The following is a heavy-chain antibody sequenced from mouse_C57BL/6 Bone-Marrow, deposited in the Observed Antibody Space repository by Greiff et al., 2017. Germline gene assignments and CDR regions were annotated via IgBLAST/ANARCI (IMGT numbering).Heavy chain of an antibody. D-gene: IGHD2-3*01. CDR1: GYAFSSYW. CDR3: ARQMAHWYFDV. Sequence: VQLQQSGAELVKPGASVKISCKASGYAFSSYWMNWVKQRPGKGLEWIGQIYPGDGDTTYNGKFKGKATLTADKSSSTAYMQLSSLTSEDSAVYFGARQMAHWYFDVWGTGTTVTVSS. J-gene: IGHJ1*03. CDR2: IYPGDGDT. V-gene: IGHV1-80*01.